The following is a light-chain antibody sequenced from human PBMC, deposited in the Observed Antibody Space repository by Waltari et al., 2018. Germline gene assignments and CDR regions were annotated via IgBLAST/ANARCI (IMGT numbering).Light chain of an antibody. CDR1: QSVSGTY. V-gene: IGKV3-20*01. CDR3: QQYGSSPNT. J-gene: IGKJ2*01. CDR2: GVS. Sequence: EIVLTQSPGTLSLSPGARATLSCRASQSVSGTYVAWYKQKPGQAPRLLIYGVSTRATGIPDRFSGGGSGSDFTLTISRLEPEDFAVYFCQQYGSSPNTFGQGAKLEIK.